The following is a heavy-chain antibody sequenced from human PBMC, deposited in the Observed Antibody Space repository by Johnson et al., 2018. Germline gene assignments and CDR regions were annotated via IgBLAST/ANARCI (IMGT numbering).Heavy chain of an antibody. CDR3: VTNLVYAKSGAF. J-gene: IGHJ4*02. Sequence: EVQLLETGGGLVQPGGSLRLSCVVSGFTFGNYWMSWVRQAPGKGLEWVGNVTEDGSEKYYVDSVKGRFTISRDNTKNSLFLQMDSLRAEDRAMYYCVTNLVYAKSGAFWGQGTLVTVSS. CDR1: GFTFGNYW. V-gene: IGHV3-7*01. D-gene: IGHD2-8*01. CDR2: VTEDGSEK.